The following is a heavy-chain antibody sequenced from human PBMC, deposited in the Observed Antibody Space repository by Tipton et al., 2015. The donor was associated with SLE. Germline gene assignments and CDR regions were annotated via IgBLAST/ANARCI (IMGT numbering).Heavy chain of an antibody. CDR2: INHDASEK. D-gene: IGHD4-17*01. J-gene: IGHJ6*02. V-gene: IGHV3-7*03. CDR3: AKGTVPGMDV. Sequence: SLRLSCADSGLMFKTYWMSWVRLAPGKGLEWVANINHDASEKYYADSVRGRFAISRDSANNSLYLQMNSLRAEDTALYYCAKGTVPGMDVWGQGTTVTVSS. CDR1: GLMFKTYW.